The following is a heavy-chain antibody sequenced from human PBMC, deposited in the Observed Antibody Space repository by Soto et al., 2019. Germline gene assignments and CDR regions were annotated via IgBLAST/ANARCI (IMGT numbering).Heavy chain of an antibody. Sequence: SETLSLTCTVSGGSISSSSYYWGWIRQPPGKGLEWIGTISYSGNTYYNPSLKSRVTISVGTSKTQFALRLSSVTAADTAVYYCARQNSDSGGYYVFDYWGQGTLVTSPQ. CDR2: ISYSGNT. D-gene: IGHD3-22*01. CDR1: GGSISSSSYY. J-gene: IGHJ4*02. V-gene: IGHV4-39*01. CDR3: ARQNSDSGGYYVFDY.